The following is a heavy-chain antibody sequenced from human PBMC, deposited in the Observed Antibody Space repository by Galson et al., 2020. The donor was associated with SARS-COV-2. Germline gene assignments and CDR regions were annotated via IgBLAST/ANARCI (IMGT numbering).Heavy chain of an antibody. V-gene: IGHV4-4*07. Sequence: ASETLSLTCTVSGGSISSYYWSWIRQPAGKGLEWIGRIYSSGSTNYNPSLKSRVTMSVDTSKNQFSLKLSSVTAADTAVYYCARQGPAGEYGSGNYGLDVWGQGTTVTVSS. CDR3: ARQGPAGEYGSGNYGLDV. D-gene: IGHD3-10*01. CDR1: GGSISSYY. J-gene: IGHJ6*02. CDR2: IYSSGST.